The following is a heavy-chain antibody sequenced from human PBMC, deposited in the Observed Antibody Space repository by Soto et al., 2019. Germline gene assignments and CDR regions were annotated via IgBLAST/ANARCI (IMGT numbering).Heavy chain of an antibody. CDR2: IYYSGST. CDR3: AMIPIDTYMIYWFDP. Sequence: LSLTCTVSGDFVTSGNYYWTWIRQPPGKGLEWVGHIYYSGSTNYSPSLKSRVTISLNTPNNQFSLKVTSVNAADTAVYYCAMIPIDTYMIYWFDPWGQGTLVTVSS. CDR1: GDFVTSGNYY. J-gene: IGHJ5*01. V-gene: IGHV4-61*01. D-gene: IGHD3-16*01.